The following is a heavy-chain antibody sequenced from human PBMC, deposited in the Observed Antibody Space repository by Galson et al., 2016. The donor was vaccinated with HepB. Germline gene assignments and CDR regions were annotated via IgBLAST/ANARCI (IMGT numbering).Heavy chain of an antibody. D-gene: IGHD1-1*01. CDR2: IFPGDSDT. CDR3: ARRGELERRVLYYYSMDV. CDR1: GYTFTSYW. Sequence: QSGAEVKKPGESLKISCKISGYTFTSYWIGWVRQMPGKGLEWMGIIFPGDSDTRYSPSFRGQVTISVDKSIGNAYLQLSSLKASDTAIYYFARRGELERRVLYYYSMDVWGQGTTVTVSS. V-gene: IGHV5-51*01. J-gene: IGHJ6*02.